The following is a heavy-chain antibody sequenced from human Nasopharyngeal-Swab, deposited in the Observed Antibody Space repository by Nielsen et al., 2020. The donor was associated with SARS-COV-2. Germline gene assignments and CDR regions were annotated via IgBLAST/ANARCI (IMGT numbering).Heavy chain of an antibody. Sequence: GESLNISCATSGFTFSKAWMSWVRQAPGTGPEWVGRIKSRAAGGTTDYAAPVIGRFTVSRDDSESTLYLQMSSLKTEDTAVYYCTTYSSGWLWGKGTTVTVSS. CDR2: IKSRAAGGTT. CDR3: TTYSSGWL. CDR1: GFTFSKAW. V-gene: IGHV3-15*01. D-gene: IGHD6-19*01. J-gene: IGHJ6*04.